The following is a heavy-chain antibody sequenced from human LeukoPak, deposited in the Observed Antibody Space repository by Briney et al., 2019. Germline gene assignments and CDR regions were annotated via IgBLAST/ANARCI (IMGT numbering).Heavy chain of an antibody. CDR3: ARRRVVVASTDGASGAFDI. CDR1: GGSISSGGYY. J-gene: IGHJ3*02. Sequence: SETLSLTCTVSGGSISSGGYYWSWIRQHPGKGLEWIGYIYYCGSTYYNPSLRSRVTISVDASKNQFSLKLSSVTAADTAVYFCARRRVVVASTDGASGAFDIWGQGTMVTVSS. CDR2: IYYCGST. D-gene: IGHD2-15*01. V-gene: IGHV4-31*03.